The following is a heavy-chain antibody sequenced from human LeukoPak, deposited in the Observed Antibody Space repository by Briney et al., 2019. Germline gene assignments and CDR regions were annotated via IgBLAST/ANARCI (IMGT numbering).Heavy chain of an antibody. D-gene: IGHD2/OR15-2a*01. V-gene: IGHV3-48*04. J-gene: IGHJ4*02. CDR3: ARSNIGPSDY. CDR2: ISSSSSTI. Sequence: GGPLRLSCAASGFTFSSYSMNWVRQAPGKGLEWVSYISSSSSTIYYADSVKGRFTISRDNAKNSLYLQMNSLRAEDTAVYYCARSNIGPSDYWGQGTLVTVSS. CDR1: GFTFSSYS.